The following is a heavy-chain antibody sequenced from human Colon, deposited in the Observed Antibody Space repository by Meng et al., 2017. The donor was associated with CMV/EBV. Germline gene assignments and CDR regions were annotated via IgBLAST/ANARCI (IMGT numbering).Heavy chain of an antibody. D-gene: IGHD2-2*01. CDR3: ARGGQHVLPAVTYYFYYAMDV. CDR2: IASDEVDSRDESKM. V-gene: IGHV3-74*03. Sequence: GESLKISCAASGFTFRNYWMHWVRQPPGEGLMWVARIASDEVDSRDESKMTYADSVKGRFTISRDNSRNTLYLQMNSLRIDDTAVYFCARGGQHVLPAVTYYFYYAMDVWGQGTTVTVSS. CDR1: GFTFRNYW. J-gene: IGHJ6*02.